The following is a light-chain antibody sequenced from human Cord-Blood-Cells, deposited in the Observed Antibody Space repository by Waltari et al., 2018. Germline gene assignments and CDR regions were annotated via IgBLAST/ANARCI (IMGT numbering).Light chain of an antibody. Sequence: QSALTQPASVSGSPGQSIPIPCTGTSSDGGGYNSVSWYQQHPGKAPKLIIYDVSKRPSGVSNRFSGSKSGNTASLTISGLQAEDEADYYCSSYTSSSVVFGGGTKLTVL. V-gene: IGLV2-14*01. J-gene: IGLJ2*01. CDR1: SSDGGGYNS. CDR2: DVS. CDR3: SSYTSSSVV.